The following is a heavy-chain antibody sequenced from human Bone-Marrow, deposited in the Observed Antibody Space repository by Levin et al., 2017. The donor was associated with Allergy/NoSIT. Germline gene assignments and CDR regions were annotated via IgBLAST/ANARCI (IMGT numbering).Heavy chain of an antibody. Sequence: EASVKVSCKASGYTFTGYYMHWVRQAPGQGLEWMGRINPNSGGTNYAQKFQGRVTMTRDTSISTAYMELSRLRSDDTAVYYCARGPTRRNSSSSPFGYYYYYMDVWGKGTTVTVSS. CDR2: INPNSGGT. J-gene: IGHJ6*03. D-gene: IGHD6-6*01. V-gene: IGHV1-2*06. CDR3: ARGPTRRNSSSSPFGYYYYYMDV. CDR1: GYTFTGYY.